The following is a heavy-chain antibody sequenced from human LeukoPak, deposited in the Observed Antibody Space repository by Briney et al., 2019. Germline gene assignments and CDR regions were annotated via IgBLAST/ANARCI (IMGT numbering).Heavy chain of an antibody. CDR1: GYTFTSYG. CDR2: IIPILGIA. Sequence: SVKVSCKASGYTFTSYGISWVRQAPGQGLEWMGRIIPILGIANYAQKFQGRVTITADKSTSTAYMELSSLRSEDTAVYYCARGHLEYQPFYYYGMDVWGQGTTVTVSS. V-gene: IGHV1-69*04. CDR3: ARGHLEYQPFYYYGMDV. D-gene: IGHD2-2*01. J-gene: IGHJ6*02.